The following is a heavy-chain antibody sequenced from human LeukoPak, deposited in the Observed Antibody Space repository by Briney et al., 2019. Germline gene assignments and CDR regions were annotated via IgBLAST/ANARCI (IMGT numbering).Heavy chain of an antibody. CDR3: ARGTNSGYDSYYFDY. D-gene: IGHD5-12*01. J-gene: IGHJ4*02. CDR2: ICPGDSDT. Sequence: GESLKISCKGSGYSFTSYWSGWVRQMPGKGLEWMGIICPGDSDTRYSPSFQGQVTISADKSISTAYLQWSSLKASDTAMYYCARGTNSGYDSYYFDYWGQGTLVTVSS. CDR1: GYSFTSYW. V-gene: IGHV5-51*01.